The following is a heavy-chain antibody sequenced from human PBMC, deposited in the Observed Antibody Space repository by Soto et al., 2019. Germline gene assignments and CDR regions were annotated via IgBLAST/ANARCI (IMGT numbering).Heavy chain of an antibody. V-gene: IGHV6-1*01. CDR1: GDSVSSNSVV. CDR3: AKDRPRRTSGYFFDY. Sequence: SQTLSLTCAISGDSVSSNSVVWNWIRQSPSRGLEWLGRTYYRSQWYYDYAVSVKSRISINPDTSKNQFSLQLNSLTPEDTAVYYCAKDRPRRTSGYFFDYWGQGTPVTVSS. J-gene: IGHJ4*02. D-gene: IGHD1-1*01. CDR2: TYYRSQWYY.